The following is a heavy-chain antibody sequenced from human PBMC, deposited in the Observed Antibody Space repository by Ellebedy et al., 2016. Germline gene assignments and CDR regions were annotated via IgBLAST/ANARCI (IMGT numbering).Heavy chain of an antibody. D-gene: IGHD2-15*01. CDR2: LCYTGST. Sequence: SETLSLXXIVSGASISGSDYSWGWIRQPPGKGLEWIGSLCYTGSTSYNPSLNSRVTMSVDTSKNQFSLKLSSVTAADTAVYYCARALGCSGGSCHWYFDLWGRGTLVTVSS. CDR1: GASISGSDYS. V-gene: IGHV4-39*01. CDR3: ARALGCSGGSCHWYFDL. J-gene: IGHJ2*01.